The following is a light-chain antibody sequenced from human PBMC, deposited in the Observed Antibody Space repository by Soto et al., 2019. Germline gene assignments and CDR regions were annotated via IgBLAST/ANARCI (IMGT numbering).Light chain of an antibody. Sequence: QSALTQPASVSGSPGQSITISCTGTNSDVGNYNLVSWYQQHPGKAPKLMMYEVTKRPSGVSNRFSGSKSGNTASLTISGLQAEDEADYYCCSYVGSATWVFGGGTKLTVL. J-gene: IGLJ3*02. CDR1: NSDVGNYNL. CDR2: EVT. V-gene: IGLV2-23*02. CDR3: CSYVGSATWV.